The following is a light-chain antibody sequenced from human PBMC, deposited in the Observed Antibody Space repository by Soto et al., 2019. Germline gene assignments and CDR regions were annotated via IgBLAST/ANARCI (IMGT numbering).Light chain of an antibody. CDR1: SSDVGGYKY. CDR2: EVS. Sequence: QSVLTQPPSASGSPGQSVTISCTGTSSDVGGYKYVSWYQQHSGKAPKLMIYEVSKRPSGVPDRFSGSKSGNTASLTVSGLQAEDEADYYCSSYAGSNNFGVFGGGTKLTVL. CDR3: SSYAGSNNFGV. V-gene: IGLV2-8*01. J-gene: IGLJ3*02.